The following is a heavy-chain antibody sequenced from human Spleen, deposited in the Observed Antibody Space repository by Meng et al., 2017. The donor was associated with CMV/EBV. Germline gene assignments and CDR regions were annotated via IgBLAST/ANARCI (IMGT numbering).Heavy chain of an antibody. CDR1: GYTFTAYG. Sequence: ASVKVSCKASGYTFTAYGITWVRQAPGQGLEWMGWISVYNGNTNYAQKLQGRVTMTTDTSTSTAYMELRSLRSDDTAVYYCARYIVGQSFDIWGQGTVVTVSS. J-gene: IGHJ3*02. CDR2: ISVYNGNT. D-gene: IGHD1-26*01. CDR3: ARYIVGQSFDI. V-gene: IGHV1-18*01.